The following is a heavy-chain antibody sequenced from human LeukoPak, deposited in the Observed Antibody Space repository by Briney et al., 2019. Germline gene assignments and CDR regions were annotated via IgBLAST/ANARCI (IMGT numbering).Heavy chain of an antibody. CDR3: ARGLGYCSGGSCQGLFDY. V-gene: IGHV4-34*01. D-gene: IGHD2-15*01. CDR2: INHSGST. J-gene: IGHJ4*02. CDR1: GGSFSGYY. Sequence: PSETLSLTCAAYGGSFSGYYWSWIRQPPGKGLEWIGEINHSGSTNYNPSLKSRVTISVDTSKNQFSLKLSSVTAADTAVYYCARGLGYCSGGSCQGLFDYWGQGTLVTVSS.